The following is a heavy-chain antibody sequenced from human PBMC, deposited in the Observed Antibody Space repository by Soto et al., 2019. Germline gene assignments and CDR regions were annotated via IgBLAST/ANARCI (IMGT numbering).Heavy chain of an antibody. Sequence: SGPTRVKPRQTLTLTCTFSGFSLSTSGVGVAWIRQPLGKALEWLALIYWDDGKRYSPSLKTRLNITKDTSKNQVVLTLTNVDPVDTATYYFAHRTAYDISTGYYPFDYWGQGSLVTVYS. D-gene: IGHD3-9*01. J-gene: IGHJ4*02. CDR1: GFSLSTSGVG. CDR3: AHRTAYDISTGYYPFDY. CDR2: IYWDDGK. V-gene: IGHV2-5*02.